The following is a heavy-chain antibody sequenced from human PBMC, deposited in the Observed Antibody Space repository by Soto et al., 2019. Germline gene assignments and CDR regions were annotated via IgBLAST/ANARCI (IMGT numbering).Heavy chain of an antibody. CDR1: GYTFTSYY. J-gene: IGHJ3*02. Sequence: GASVKVSCKASGYTFTSYYMHWVRQAPGQGLEWMGKINPSGGSTSYAQKFQGRVTVTRDTSTSTVYMDLSSLRSEDTAVYYCAREVWYSGSSPGDACDIWGQGTMVTVSS. CDR2: INPSGGST. CDR3: AREVWYSGSSPGDACDI. D-gene: IGHD6-6*01. V-gene: IGHV1-46*01.